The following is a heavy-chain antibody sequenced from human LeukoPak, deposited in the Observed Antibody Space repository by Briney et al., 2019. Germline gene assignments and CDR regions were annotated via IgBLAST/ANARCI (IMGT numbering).Heavy chain of an antibody. D-gene: IGHD6-19*01. V-gene: IGHV4-34*01. CDR1: GGSFSGYY. CDR3: ASDSPGYSSGWYC. J-gene: IGHJ4*02. Sequence: SETLSLTCAVYGGSFSGYYWSWIRQPPGKGLEWIGEINHSGSNNYNPSLKSRVTISVDTSKNQFSLKLSSVTAADTAVYYCASDSPGYSSGWYCWGQGTLVTVSS. CDR2: INHSGSN.